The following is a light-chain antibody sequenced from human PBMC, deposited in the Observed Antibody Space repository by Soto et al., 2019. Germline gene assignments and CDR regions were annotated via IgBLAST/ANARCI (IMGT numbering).Light chain of an antibody. V-gene: IGKV3-20*01. J-gene: IGKJ5*01. CDR2: GVS. CDR1: QSVIGRQ. Sequence: EIVLTQSPGNLSLSPGERATLSCRASQSVIGRQLAWYQHKPGQAPRLLIYGVSTRATGIPDRFTGSGSGTDFTLTISRLEPEDFAVLYCQVYGPSPPITFGQGTRLEIK. CDR3: QVYGPSPPIT.